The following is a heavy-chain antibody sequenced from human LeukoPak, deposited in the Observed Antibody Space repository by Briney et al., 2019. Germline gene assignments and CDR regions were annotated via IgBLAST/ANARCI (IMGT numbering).Heavy chain of an antibody. CDR1: GGSISSYY. J-gene: IGHJ4*02. CDR2: IYYSGST. CDR3: ARVGDYGGYYFDY. Sequence: SETLSLTCTVSGGSISSYYWGWIRQPPGKGLEWIGYIYYSGSTYYNPSLKSRVTISVDTSKNQFSLKLSSVTAADTAVYYCARVGDYGGYYFDYWGQGTLVTVSS. D-gene: IGHD4-23*01. V-gene: IGHV4-59*08.